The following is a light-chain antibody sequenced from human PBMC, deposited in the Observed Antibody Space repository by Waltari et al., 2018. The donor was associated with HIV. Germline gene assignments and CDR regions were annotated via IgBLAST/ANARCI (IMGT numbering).Light chain of an antibody. CDR1: QSLLHSNGYNY. J-gene: IGKJ2*03. V-gene: IGKV2-28*01. Sequence: DIVMTQPPLSLPVTPGEPASISCWSSQSLLHSNGYNYLDWYLQKPGQSPQLLIYLGSNRASGVPDRFSGSGSGTDFTLKISRVEAEDVGVYYCMQALQTPRSFGQGTKLEIK. CDR3: MQALQTPRS. CDR2: LGS.